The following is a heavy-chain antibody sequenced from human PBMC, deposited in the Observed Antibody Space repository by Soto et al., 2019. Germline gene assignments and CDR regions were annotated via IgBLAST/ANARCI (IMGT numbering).Heavy chain of an antibody. CDR2: IYHSGST. CDR1: GGSISSGGYS. Sequence: SETLSLTCAVSGGSISSGGYSWSWIRQPPGKGLEWIGYIYHSGSTYYNPSLRSRVSISVDRSKNQFSLKLTSVTAADTAVYYCARAPVRISTSWFDPWGQGTLVTVSS. D-gene: IGHD3-3*02. V-gene: IGHV4-30-2*01. CDR3: ARAPVRISTSWFDP. J-gene: IGHJ5*02.